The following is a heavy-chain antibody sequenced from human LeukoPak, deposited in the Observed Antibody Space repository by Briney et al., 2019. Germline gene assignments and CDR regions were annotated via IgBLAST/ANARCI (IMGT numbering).Heavy chain of an antibody. V-gene: IGHV3-23*01. D-gene: IGHD1-26*01. J-gene: IGHJ6*02. Sequence: GGSLRLSCAASGFTFSSYAMNWVRQAPGKGLEWVSGITTSGGSTYYTDSVKGRFTISRDNSKNTLFMQMNSLRDENTALYYCAKDVEQSGSKYYGLDDWGQGTLVTVSS. CDR2: ITTSGGST. CDR3: AKDVEQSGSKYYGLDD. CDR1: GFTFSSYA.